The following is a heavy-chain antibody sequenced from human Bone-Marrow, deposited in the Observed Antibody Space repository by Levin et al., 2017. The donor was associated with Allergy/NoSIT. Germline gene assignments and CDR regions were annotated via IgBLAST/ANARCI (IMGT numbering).Heavy chain of an antibody. CDR3: AKDTAHSSDWYSALDY. CDR1: GFTFDDYA. J-gene: IGHJ4*02. CDR2: INWDSGSI. D-gene: IGHD6-13*01. Sequence: SLKISCAASGFTFDDYAMHWVRQAPGKGLEWVSGINWDSGSIGYADSVKGRFTISRDNAKNSLYLQMNSLSAEDTAFYYCAKDTAHSSDWYSALDYWGQGTLVAVSS. V-gene: IGHV3-9*01.